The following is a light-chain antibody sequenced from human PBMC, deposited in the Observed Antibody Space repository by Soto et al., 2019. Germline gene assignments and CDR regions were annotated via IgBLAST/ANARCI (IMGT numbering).Light chain of an antibody. CDR1: ASTIGRNY. Sequence: QCVLTQSPSASGTPGQRVTISCSGSASTIGRNYVYWYQQLPGTAPNLLIYRNSQRPSGVPDRFSGSKSGTSASLAISGLRSEDEADYYCAAWDDNLSGFYVFGDGTKVTVL. CDR2: RNS. J-gene: IGLJ1*01. V-gene: IGLV1-47*01. CDR3: AAWDDNLSGFYV.